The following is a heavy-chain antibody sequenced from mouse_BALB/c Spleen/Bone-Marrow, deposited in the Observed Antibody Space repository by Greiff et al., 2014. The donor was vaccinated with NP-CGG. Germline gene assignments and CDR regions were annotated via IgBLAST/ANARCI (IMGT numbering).Heavy chain of an antibody. CDR1: GFTFSSHA. D-gene: IGHD4-1*01. CDR2: INSGGSYT. J-gene: IGHJ4*01. CDR3: ARGDWDEAMDY. Sequence: EVQGVESGGGLVKPGGSLKLSCAASGFTFSSHAMSWVRQTPEKRLEWVATINSGGSYTYYPDSVKGRFTISRDNAKNTLYLQMSSLRSEDTAMYYCARGDWDEAMDYWGQGTSVTVST. V-gene: IGHV5-9-3*01.